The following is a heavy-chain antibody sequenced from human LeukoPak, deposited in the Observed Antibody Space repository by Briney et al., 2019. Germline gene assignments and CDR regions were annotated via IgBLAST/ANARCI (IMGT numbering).Heavy chain of an antibody. D-gene: IGHD6-6*01. CDR2: IYHSGST. J-gene: IGHJ3*02. CDR3: ARTEPLLEYSSSPDAFDI. Sequence: SETLSLTRTVSGGSISSGGYYWSWIRQPPGKGLEWIGYIYHSGSTYYNPSLKSRVTISVDRSKNQFSPKLSSVTAADTAVYYCARTEPLLEYSSSPDAFDIWGQGTMVTVSS. V-gene: IGHV4-30-2*01. CDR1: GGSISSGGYY.